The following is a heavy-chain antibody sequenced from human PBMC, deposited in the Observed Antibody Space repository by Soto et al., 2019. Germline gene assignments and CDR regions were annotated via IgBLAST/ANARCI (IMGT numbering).Heavy chain of an antibody. J-gene: IGHJ3*01. D-gene: IGHD2-21*01. CDR3: ASKIVEMLGTAFDV. V-gene: IGHV5-51*01. Sequence: GESLKISCKAASGYSFTSYWIGWVRQMPGKAPEWMGIIDPGDSQTLYSPSFEGQVTISADRSVSTAYLQWSRLKASDTAIYYCASKIVEMLGTAFDVWGQGTMVTVSS. CDR2: IDPGDSQT. CDR1: GYSFTSYW.